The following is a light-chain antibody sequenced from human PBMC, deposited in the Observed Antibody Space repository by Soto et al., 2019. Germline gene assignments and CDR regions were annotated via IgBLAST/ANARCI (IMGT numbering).Light chain of an antibody. V-gene: IGKV1-5*03. CDR3: QQYNSYTWT. J-gene: IGKJ1*01. CDR1: QSISSW. Sequence: IQMTQSPSTRSSSLGDRVTITCRASQSISSWLAWYQQKQGKAPKLLIYKASSLESGVPSRFSGSVSGTEGTITISSLQPDDGSTYYCQQYNSYTWTFGQGTKVDIK. CDR2: KAS.